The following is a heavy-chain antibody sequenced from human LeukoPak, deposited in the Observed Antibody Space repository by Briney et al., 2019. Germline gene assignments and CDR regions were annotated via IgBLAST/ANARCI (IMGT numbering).Heavy chain of an antibody. CDR1: GFTFSSYG. Sequence: PGGSLRLSCAASGFTFSSYGMHWVRQAPGKGLEWLSGVSPPGGGTYYADSVKGRFTISRDDSKNTLSLQMNSLRVEDTAVYYCARDLAWGAFDYWGQGTLVTVSP. J-gene: IGHJ4*02. V-gene: IGHV3-23*01. CDR2: VSPPGGGT. CDR3: ARDLAWGAFDY. D-gene: IGHD7-27*01.